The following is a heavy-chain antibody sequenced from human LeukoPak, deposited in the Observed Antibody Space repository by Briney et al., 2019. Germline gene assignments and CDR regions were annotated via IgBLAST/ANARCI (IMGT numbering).Heavy chain of an antibody. CDR3: ARSAPRRDWFDP. CDR2: INPNSGGT. CDR1: GYTFTGYY. V-gene: IGHV1-2*02. J-gene: IGHJ5*02. Sequence: ASVKVSCKASGYTFTGYYMHWVRQAPGQGLEWMGWINPNSGGTNYAQKFQGRVTMTRDTSISTAYVELSRLRSDDTAVYYCARSAPRRDWFDPWGQGTLVTVSS.